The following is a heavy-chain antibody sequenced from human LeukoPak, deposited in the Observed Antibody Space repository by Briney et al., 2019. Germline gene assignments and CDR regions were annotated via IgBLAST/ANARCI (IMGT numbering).Heavy chain of an antibody. V-gene: IGHV1-24*01. CDR3: ATGITMVRGVIMGRPVNWFDP. J-gene: IGHJ5*02. CDR2: FDPEDGET. Sequence: ASVKVSCKVSGYTLTELSMHWVRQAPGKGLEWMGGFDPEDGETIYAQKFQGRVTMTEDTSTDTAYMELSSLRSEDTAVYYCATGITMVRGVIMGRPVNWFDPWGQGTLVTVSS. D-gene: IGHD3-10*01. CDR1: GYTLTELS.